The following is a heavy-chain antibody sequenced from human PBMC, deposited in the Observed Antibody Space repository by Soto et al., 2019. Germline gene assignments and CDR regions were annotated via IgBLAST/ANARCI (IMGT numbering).Heavy chain of an antibody. CDR1: GFTFSSYA. D-gene: IGHD3-10*01. V-gene: IGHV3-23*01. J-gene: IGHJ4*02. CDR3: AKDSGSGSYSLFHFDD. Sequence: PGGSLRLSCAASGFTFSSYAMSWVRQAPGKGLEWVSGISGSGDSTYYADSVKGRFTISRDNSKNTLYLQMNSLRAEDTAVYYCAKDSGSGSYSLFHFDDWGQGTLVTVSS. CDR2: ISGSGDST.